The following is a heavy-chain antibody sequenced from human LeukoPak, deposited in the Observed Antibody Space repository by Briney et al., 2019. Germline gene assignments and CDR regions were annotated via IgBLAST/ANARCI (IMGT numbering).Heavy chain of an antibody. D-gene: IGHD2-8*02. CDR3: ARELVHYMDV. V-gene: IGHV3-48*03. CDR2: ISSSGSTI. CDR1: GFTFSSYE. Sequence: GESLRLSCAASGFTFSSYEMNWVRQPPGKGLEWVSHISSSGSTIYYADSVKGRFTMSRDNAKNSLYLQMNSLRAEDTAVYYCARELVHYMDVWGKGTTVTVSS. J-gene: IGHJ6*03.